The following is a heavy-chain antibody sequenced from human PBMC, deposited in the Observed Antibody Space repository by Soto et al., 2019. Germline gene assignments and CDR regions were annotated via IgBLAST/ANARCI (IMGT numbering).Heavy chain of an antibody. CDR3: ARWADFWGGSTPYYGMDV. V-gene: IGHV1-69*13. J-gene: IGHJ6*02. CDR2: IIPIFGTA. CDR1: GGTFSSYA. Sequence: SVKVSCKASGGTFSSYAISWVRQAPGQGLEWMGGIIPIFGTANYAQKFQGRVTITADESTSTAYMELSSLRSEDTAVYYCARWADFWGGSTPYYGMDVWGQGTTVTVS. D-gene: IGHD3-3*01.